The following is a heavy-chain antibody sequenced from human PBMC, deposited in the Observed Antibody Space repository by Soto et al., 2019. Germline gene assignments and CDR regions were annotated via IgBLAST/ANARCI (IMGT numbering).Heavy chain of an antibody. J-gene: IGHJ4*02. CDR1: GFSFSSYA. Sequence: GGSLRLSCAASGFSFSSYAMSWVRQAPGKGLEWVSAISGSGGSTYYADSVKGRFTISRDNSKNTLYLQMNSLRAEDTAVYYYAKDPALVNPPYYFDYWGQGTLVTVSS. V-gene: IGHV3-23*01. CDR3: AKDPALVNPPYYFDY. CDR2: ISGSGGST.